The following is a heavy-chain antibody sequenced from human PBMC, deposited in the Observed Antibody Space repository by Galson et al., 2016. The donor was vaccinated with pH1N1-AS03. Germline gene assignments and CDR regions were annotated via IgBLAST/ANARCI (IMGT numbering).Heavy chain of an antibody. V-gene: IGHV2-5*02. J-gene: IGHJ4*02. CDR1: GFSLSAGGVH. CDR2: IYWDGDE. Sequence: PALVKPTQTLTLTCTVSGFSLSAGGVHVAWIRQSPGKALEWLALIYWDGDERYNSSLRSRLSNSRDTSKNHVVLTMTNMDPVDTATYYCARSTHVNEGLDFWGQGTLVTVSS. D-gene: IGHD2-8*01. CDR3: ARSTHVNEGLDF.